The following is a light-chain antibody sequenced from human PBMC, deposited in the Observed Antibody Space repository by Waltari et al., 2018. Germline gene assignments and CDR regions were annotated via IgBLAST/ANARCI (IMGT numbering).Light chain of an antibody. CDR2: RAS. J-gene: IGKJ3*01. CDR1: QGINTW. CDR3: QQYNSYST. Sequence: QMTQSPSTLSASVGDRITITCRASQGINTWLAWYQQKPGKAPNPLIPRASTFETGVPSLFSGSGSGTEFTLTISSLQPEDFATYYCQQYNSYSTFGPGTRVDIK. V-gene: IGKV1-5*03.